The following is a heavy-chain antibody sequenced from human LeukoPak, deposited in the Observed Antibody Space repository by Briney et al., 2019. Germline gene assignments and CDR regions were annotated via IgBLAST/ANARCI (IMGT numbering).Heavy chain of an antibody. D-gene: IGHD3-22*01. CDR2: IDWDDDK. V-gene: IGHV2-70*11. CDR1: GGSISTYYW. CDR3: ARIRSDSSGYYYHMDAFDI. J-gene: IGHJ3*02. Sequence: TLSLTCTVSGGSISTYYWSWIRQPPGKALEWLARIDWDDDKYYSTSLKTRLTISKDTSKNQVVLKMTNMDPVDTATYYCARIRSDSSGYYYHMDAFDIWGQGTMVTVSS.